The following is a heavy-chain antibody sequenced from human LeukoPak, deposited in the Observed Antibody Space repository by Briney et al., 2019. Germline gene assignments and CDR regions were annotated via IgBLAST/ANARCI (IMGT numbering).Heavy chain of an antibody. Sequence: ASVRVSCKASGYTFTNYDINWVRQATGQGLEWMGWMSPNSGDTGYAQKFQGRVTMTRDISISTAYMELSSLISEDTAVYYCARGPPYNSTLGHWGQGTLVIVSS. V-gene: IGHV1-8*01. D-gene: IGHD6-13*01. CDR2: MSPNSGDT. J-gene: IGHJ4*02. CDR1: GYTFTNYD. CDR3: ARGPPYNSTLGH.